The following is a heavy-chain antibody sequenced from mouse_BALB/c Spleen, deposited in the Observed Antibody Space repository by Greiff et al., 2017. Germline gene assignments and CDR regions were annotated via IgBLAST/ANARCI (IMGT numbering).Heavy chain of an antibody. D-gene: IGHD2-14*01. CDR1: GFSLTSYG. Sequence: VMLVESGPGLVAPSQSLSITCTVSGFSLTSYGVHWVRQPPGKGLEWLGVIWAGGSTNYNSALMSRLSISKDNSKSQVFLKMNSLQTDDTAMYYCASYYRYDEGYAMDYWGQGTSVTVSS. V-gene: IGHV2-9*02. J-gene: IGHJ4*01. CDR3: ASYYRYDEGYAMDY. CDR2: IWAGGST.